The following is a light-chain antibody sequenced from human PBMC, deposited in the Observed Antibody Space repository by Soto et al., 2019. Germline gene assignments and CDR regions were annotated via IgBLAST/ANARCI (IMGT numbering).Light chain of an antibody. CDR2: GAS. CDR1: QSISSD. V-gene: IGKV3-15*01. CDR3: QQYNNWPGT. Sequence: EIVMTQSPATLSLSPGERATLSCRASQSISSDVAWYQQKPGQAPRLLIYGASTRATGVPARFSGSGSGTDFTLTISSLQSEDFAVYYCQQYNNWPGTFGQGTKVDIK. J-gene: IGKJ1*01.